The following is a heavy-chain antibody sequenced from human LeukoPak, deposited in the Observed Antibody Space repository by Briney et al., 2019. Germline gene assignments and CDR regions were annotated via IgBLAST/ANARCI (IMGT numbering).Heavy chain of an antibody. D-gene: IGHD3-22*01. CDR1: GGSFSGYY. Sequence: PSETLSLTCAVSGGSFSGYYWSWIRQPPGKGLEWIGSIYHSGSTYYNPSLKSRVTISVDTSKNQFSLKLSSVTAADTAVYYCAREDSSGSSLDYWGQGTLVTVTS. V-gene: IGHV4-38-2*02. CDR2: IYHSGST. CDR3: AREDSSGSSLDY. J-gene: IGHJ4*02.